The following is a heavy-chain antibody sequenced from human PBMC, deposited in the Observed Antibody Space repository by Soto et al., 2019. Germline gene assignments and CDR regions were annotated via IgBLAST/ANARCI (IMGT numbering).Heavy chain of an antibody. Sequence: QGQLVQSGAEVKKPGASVKVSCKASGYTFTDFGISWVRQAPGQGLEWMGWISAYSRNTNYAQKVQGRVTMTTDTSTSTAYMELRSLTSDDTAVYYCARDSGNLDNWAYCFDYWGQGTLVTVSS. CDR1: GYTFTDFG. D-gene: IGHD1-20*01. V-gene: IGHV1-18*01. J-gene: IGHJ4*02. CDR2: ISAYSRNT. CDR3: ARDSGNLDNWAYCFDY.